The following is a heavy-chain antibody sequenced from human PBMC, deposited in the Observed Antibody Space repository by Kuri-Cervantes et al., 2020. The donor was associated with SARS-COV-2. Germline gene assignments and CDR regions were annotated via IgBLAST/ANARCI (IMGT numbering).Heavy chain of an antibody. Sequence: GESLKISCVVSGFTFSNYGMHWVRQAPGKGLEWVAVISYDGTIRYYADSVKGRFTISRDNSRNTVDLQMNSLRGDDTAVYYCAKAVRGHYASVSRDAGGMDVWGQGATVTVSS. CDR2: ISYDGTIR. CDR1: GFTFSNYG. CDR3: AKAVRGHYASVSRDAGGMDV. J-gene: IGHJ6*01. D-gene: IGHD3-10*01. V-gene: IGHV3-30*18.